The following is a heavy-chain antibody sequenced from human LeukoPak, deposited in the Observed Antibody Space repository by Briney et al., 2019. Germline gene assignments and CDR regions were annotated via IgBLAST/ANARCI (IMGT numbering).Heavy chain of an antibody. J-gene: IGHJ4*02. D-gene: IGHD3-10*01. CDR2: IWDDGSNK. V-gene: IGHV3-30*02. CDR3: ASTRRTMVRGVIIDPFDY. CDR1: GFIFSSYG. Sequence: GGSLRLSCAASGFIFSSYGMHWVRQAPGKGLEWVAFIWDDGSNKYYADSVKGRFTISRDNSKNTLYLQMNSLRAEDTAVYSCASTRRTMVRGVIIDPFDYWGQGTLVTVSS.